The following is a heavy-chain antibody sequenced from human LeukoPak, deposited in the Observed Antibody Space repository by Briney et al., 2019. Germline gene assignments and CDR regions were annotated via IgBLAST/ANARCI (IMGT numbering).Heavy chain of an antibody. Sequence: SETLSLTCIVSGGSISSSNYYWGWIRQSPGKGLEWIGSIYSRGSTYYNPSLKSRVIVSSDMSKNQFSLMLNSVTAADTAVYYCASSFSQLLWLGEPPHYYMDVWGKGTTVTVSS. CDR1: GGSISSSNYY. CDR3: ASSFSQLLWLGEPPHYYMDV. V-gene: IGHV4-39*07. D-gene: IGHD3-10*01. J-gene: IGHJ6*03. CDR2: IYSRGST.